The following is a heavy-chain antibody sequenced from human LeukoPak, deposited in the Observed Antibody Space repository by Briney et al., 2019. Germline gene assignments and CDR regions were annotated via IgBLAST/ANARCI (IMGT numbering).Heavy chain of an antibody. CDR3: AHKVEVGVNTRYFQH. Sequence: SGPTLVRPAQTLTLTCTFSGLSLGTSGMGVGWIRQPPGKAMEWLALIYWDDDKRYSPSLKSRLTITKDTSKNQVVLKMTNMDPVDTATYYCAHKVEVGVNTRYFQHWGQGTLVTVSS. V-gene: IGHV2-5*02. J-gene: IGHJ1*01. CDR1: GLSLGTSGMG. CDR2: IYWDDDK. D-gene: IGHD1-26*01.